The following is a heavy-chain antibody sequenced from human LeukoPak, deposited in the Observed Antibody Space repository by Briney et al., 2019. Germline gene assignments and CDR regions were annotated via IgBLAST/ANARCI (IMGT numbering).Heavy chain of an antibody. J-gene: IGHJ4*02. CDR1: GFTFDDYG. V-gene: IGHV3-21*01. CDR2: ISSSSSYI. CDR3: ARDYYDYGDYVIDY. Sequence: PGGSLRLSCAASGFTFDDYGMNWVRQAPGKGLEWVSSISSSSSYIYYADSVKGRFTISRDNAKNSLYLQMNSLRAEDTAVYYCARDYYDYGDYVIDYWGQGTLVTVSS. D-gene: IGHD4-17*01.